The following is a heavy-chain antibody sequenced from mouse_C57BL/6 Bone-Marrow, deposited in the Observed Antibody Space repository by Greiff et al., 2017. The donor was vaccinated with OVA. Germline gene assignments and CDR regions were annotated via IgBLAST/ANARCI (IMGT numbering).Heavy chain of an antibody. Sequence: VKLQESGAELVRPGASVTLSCKASGYTFTDYEMHWVKQTPVHGLEWIGAIDPETGGTAYNQKFKGKAILTADKSSSTAYMELRSLTSEDSAVYYCTRWGYYSNPYYAMDYWGQGTSVTVSS. CDR2: IDPETGGT. J-gene: IGHJ4*01. CDR3: TRWGYYSNPYYAMDY. D-gene: IGHD2-5*01. V-gene: IGHV1-15*01. CDR1: GYTFTDYE.